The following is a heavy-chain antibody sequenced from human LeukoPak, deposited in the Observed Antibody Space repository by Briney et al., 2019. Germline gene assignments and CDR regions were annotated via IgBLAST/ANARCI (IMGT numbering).Heavy chain of an antibody. Sequence: ASVKVSCKASAYTFTGYHVHSVRQAPGQGLEWMGWINPNSGGTNYAQKFQGRVTMTRDTSISTAYMELSWLSSDDTAVYYCGRVGRAGRPYNWFDPWGQGTLVTVSS. D-gene: IGHD6-6*01. CDR3: GRVGRAGRPYNWFDP. CDR2: INPNSGGT. J-gene: IGHJ5*02. V-gene: IGHV1-2*02. CDR1: AYTFTGYH.